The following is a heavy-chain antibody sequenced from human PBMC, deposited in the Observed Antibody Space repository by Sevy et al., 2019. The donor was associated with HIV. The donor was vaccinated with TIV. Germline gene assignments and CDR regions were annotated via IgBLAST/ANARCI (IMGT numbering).Heavy chain of an antibody. CDR3: ARDRDTIVKNKYYYYGMDV. Sequence: GGSLRLSCAASGFTFSNYNMTWVRQAPGKGLEWVSFISSSSGSLYYADSLKGRFTISRDNAKNSLYLQMNSLRAEDTAVYYCARDRDTIVKNKYYYYGMDVWGQGTTVIVSS. CDR2: ISSSSGSL. V-gene: IGHV3-21*01. D-gene: IGHD3-22*01. CDR1: GFTFSNYN. J-gene: IGHJ6*02.